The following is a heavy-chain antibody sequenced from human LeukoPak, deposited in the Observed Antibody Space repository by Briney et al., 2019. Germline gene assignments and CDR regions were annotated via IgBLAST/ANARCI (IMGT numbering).Heavy chain of an antibody. Sequence: GGSLRLSCAASGFTFSSYWMSWVRQAPGKGLEWVANIKQDGSEKYYVDSVKGRFTISRDNAKNSLYLQMNSLRAEDTAVYYCARAGYGRWLRLYYYFDYWGQGTLVTVSS. V-gene: IGHV3-7*01. CDR1: GFTFSSYW. J-gene: IGHJ4*02. CDR3: ARAGYGRWLRLYYYFDY. D-gene: IGHD5-12*01. CDR2: IKQDGSEK.